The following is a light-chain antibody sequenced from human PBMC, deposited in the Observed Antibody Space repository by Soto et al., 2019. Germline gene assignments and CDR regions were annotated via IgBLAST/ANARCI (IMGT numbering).Light chain of an antibody. J-gene: IGKJ1*01. CDR2: GAS. CDR1: QTVRGSY. Sequence: EIVLTQSPGTLSLSPGERATLSCRAGQTVRGSYLAGYQQIPGQAPRLPIYGASSRATGIPDRFSGSGSGTDFTLTISRLEPEDFAVYYCQQYGTSPTFGQGTKVEVK. CDR3: QQYGTSPT. V-gene: IGKV3-20*01.